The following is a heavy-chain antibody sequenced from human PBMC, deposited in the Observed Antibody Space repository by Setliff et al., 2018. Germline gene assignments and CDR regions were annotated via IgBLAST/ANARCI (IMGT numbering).Heavy chain of an antibody. CDR2: INLHSSGT. D-gene: IGHD2-15*01. J-gene: IGHJ4*02. Sequence: ASVKVSCKASGFTFTDHYMHWVRQAPGQGPEWMGWINLHSSGTNYAQKFQDRVTMTSDTSITTAYMELSSLTSDDRAIYYCARGRIGSTWTGDYWGQGTLVTVSS. V-gene: IGHV1-2*02. CDR1: GFTFTDHY. CDR3: ARGRIGSTWTGDY.